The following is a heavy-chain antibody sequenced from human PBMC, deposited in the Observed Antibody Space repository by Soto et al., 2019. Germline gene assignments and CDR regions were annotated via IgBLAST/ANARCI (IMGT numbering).Heavy chain of an antibody. CDR1: GFTFSSYA. D-gene: IGHD6-13*01. V-gene: IGHV3-23*01. Sequence: EVQLLESGGGLVQPGGSLRLSCAASGFTFSSYAMSWVRQAPGKGLEWVSAISGSGGSTYYADSVKGRFTISRDNSKNTLYLQMNSLRAEDTAVYYCAKDPQYSSSWSTGAFDIWGQGTMVTVSS. J-gene: IGHJ3*02. CDR2: ISGSGGST. CDR3: AKDPQYSSSWSTGAFDI.